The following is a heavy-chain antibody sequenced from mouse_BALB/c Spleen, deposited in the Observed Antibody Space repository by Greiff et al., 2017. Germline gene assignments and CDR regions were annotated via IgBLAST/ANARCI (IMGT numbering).Heavy chain of an antibody. CDR2: IWGDGST. CDR1: GFSLTGYG. D-gene: IGHD2-3*01. J-gene: IGHJ3*01. V-gene: IGHV2-6-7*01. CDR3: ASPHDVYTWFAY. Sequence: VQLQESGPGLVAPSQSLSITCTVSGFSLTGYGVNWVRQPPGKGLEWLGMIWGDGSTDYNSALKSRLSISNDNSKSQVFLKMNSLQTDDTARYYCASPHDVYTWFAYWGQGTLVTVSA.